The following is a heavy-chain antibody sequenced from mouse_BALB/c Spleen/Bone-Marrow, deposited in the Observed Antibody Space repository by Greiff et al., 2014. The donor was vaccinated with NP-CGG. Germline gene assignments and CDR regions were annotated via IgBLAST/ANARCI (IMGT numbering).Heavy chain of an antibody. D-gene: IGHD4-1*01. J-gene: IGHJ2*01. CDR1: GYTFTSYW. Sequence: QVQLQQSGAELAKPGASVKMSCKASGYTFTSYWMHWVKQRPGQGLEWIGYINPSTGYTEYNQKFKDKATLTADKSSSTAYIQLSSLTSEDSAVYYCATGTYYFDYWGQGTTLTVSS. CDR2: INPSTGYT. CDR3: ATGTYYFDY. V-gene: IGHV1-7*01.